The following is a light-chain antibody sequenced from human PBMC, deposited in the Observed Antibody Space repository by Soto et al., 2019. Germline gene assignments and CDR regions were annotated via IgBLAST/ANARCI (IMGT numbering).Light chain of an antibody. Sequence: IVMTQSPATLSVSPGERAMFSCRASRNINSNLAWYQQKPGQAPRLLIYAASSRATGIPDRFGGSGSGTDFTLTINRLEPEDVAVYYCQQYFASSWTFGQGTKV. CDR2: AAS. J-gene: IGKJ1*01. V-gene: IGKV3-20*01. CDR3: QQYFASSWT. CDR1: RNINSN.